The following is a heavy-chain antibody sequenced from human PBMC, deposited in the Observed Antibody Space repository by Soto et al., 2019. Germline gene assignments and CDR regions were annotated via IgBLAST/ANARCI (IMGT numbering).Heavy chain of an antibody. V-gene: IGHV3-21*01. Sequence: PGGSLRLSCAASGFTFSSYSMNWVRQAPGKGLEWVSSISSSSSYIYYADSVKGRFTISRDNAKNSLYLQMNSLRAEDTAVYYCARVLRGYSYGTAGLWGQGTLVTVSS. CDR1: GFTFSSYS. D-gene: IGHD5-18*01. CDR2: ISSSSSYI. CDR3: ARVLRGYSYGTAGL. J-gene: IGHJ4*02.